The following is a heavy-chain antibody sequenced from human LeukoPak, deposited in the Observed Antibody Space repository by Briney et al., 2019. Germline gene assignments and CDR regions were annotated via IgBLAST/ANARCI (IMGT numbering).Heavy chain of an antibody. D-gene: IGHD3-3*02. CDR1: GGSISSSSYY. CDR2: IYYRGST. CDR3: ATLHFWSGYSYFDY. V-gene: IGHV4-39*01. J-gene: IGHJ4*02. Sequence: PSETLSLTCTVSGGSISSSSYYWGWVRQPPGKGLEWIVSIYYRGSTYYNPSLKGRVTISVDTSKNQFSLKLTSVTAADTAVYYCATLHFWSGYSYFDYWGQGTLVTVSS.